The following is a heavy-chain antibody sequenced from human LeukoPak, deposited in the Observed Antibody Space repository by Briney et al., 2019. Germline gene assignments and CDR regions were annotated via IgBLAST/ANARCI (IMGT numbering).Heavy chain of an antibody. CDR3: ARVDGARHDP. D-gene: IGHD5-24*01. Sequence: GESLKISCKGSGYRFNAYWIAWVRQMPGKGLEWMGIIYPDDSDTRYSPSFQGQVTISGDKSISTAYLQWSSLTASDTAIYYCARVDGARHDPWGQGTLVTVSS. CDR1: GYRFNAYW. V-gene: IGHV5-51*01. J-gene: IGHJ5*02. CDR2: IYPDDSDT.